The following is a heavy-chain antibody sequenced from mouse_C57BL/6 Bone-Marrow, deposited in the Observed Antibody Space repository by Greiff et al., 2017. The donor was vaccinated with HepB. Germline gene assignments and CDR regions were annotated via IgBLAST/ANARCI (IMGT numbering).Heavy chain of an antibody. CDR2: ISSGSSTI. Sequence: DVMLVESGGGLVKPGGSLKLSCAASGFTFSDYGMHWVRQAPEKGLEWVAYISSGSSTIYYADTVKGRFTISRDNAKNTLFLQMTSLRSEDTAMYYCARKAPITTVVALYYFDYWGQGTTLTVSS. CDR3: ARKAPITTVVALYYFDY. CDR1: GFTFSDYG. V-gene: IGHV5-17*01. D-gene: IGHD1-1*01. J-gene: IGHJ2*01.